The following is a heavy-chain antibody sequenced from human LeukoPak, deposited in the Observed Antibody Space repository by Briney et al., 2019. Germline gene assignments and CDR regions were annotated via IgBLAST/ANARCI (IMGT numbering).Heavy chain of an antibody. D-gene: IGHD3-16*01. J-gene: IGHJ5*01. Sequence: SETLSLTCTVSGGSISTYFWSWIRQPPGKGLEWIGYIYYSGSASYNPSLKSRVTVSVDTSNNHFSLRLSSVTAADTAIYYCARHLYPDCFDPWGQGTLVTVSS. CDR3: ARHLYPDCFDP. CDR1: GGSISTYF. V-gene: IGHV4-59*08. CDR2: IYYSGSA.